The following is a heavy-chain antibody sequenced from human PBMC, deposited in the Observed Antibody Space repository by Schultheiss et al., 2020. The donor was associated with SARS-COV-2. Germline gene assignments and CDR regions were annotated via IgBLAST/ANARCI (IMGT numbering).Heavy chain of an antibody. CDR2: ISGSGGST. V-gene: IGHV3-23*01. CDR1: GFTFSSYA. Sequence: GGSLRLSCAASGFTFSSYAMSWVRQAPGKGLEWVSAISGSGGSTYYADSVKGRFTISRDNSKNTLYLQMSSLRAEDTAVYYCVKGHSSGWYDGYWGQGTLVTVSS. D-gene: IGHD6-19*01. CDR3: VKGHSSGWYDGY. J-gene: IGHJ4*02.